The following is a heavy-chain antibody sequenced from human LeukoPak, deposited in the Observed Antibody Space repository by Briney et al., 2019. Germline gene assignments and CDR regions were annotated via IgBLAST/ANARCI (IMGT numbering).Heavy chain of an antibody. D-gene: IGHD6-13*01. J-gene: IGHJ4*02. Sequence: GGSLRLSCAASGFTFSSYWMHWVRHAPGEGLVWVSRINSDGSSTSYADSVKGRFTISRDNAKNTLYLQMNSLRAEDTAVYYCARERWGSSWLWGQGTLVTVSS. CDR2: INSDGSST. V-gene: IGHV3-74*01. CDR1: GFTFSSYW. CDR3: ARERWGSSWL.